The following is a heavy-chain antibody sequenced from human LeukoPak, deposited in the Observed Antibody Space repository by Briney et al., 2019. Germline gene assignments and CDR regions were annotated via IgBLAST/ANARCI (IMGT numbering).Heavy chain of an antibody. CDR2: IYYSGST. J-gene: IGHJ4*02. CDR3: ARGGLAVAVFDY. CDR1: GGSISSYY. Sequence: PSETLSLTCTVSGGSISSYYWSWIRQPPGKGLEWIGYIYYSGSTNYNPSLKSRVTISVDTSKNQFSLKLSSVTAADTAVYYWARGGLAVAVFDYWGQGTLVTVSS. V-gene: IGHV4-59*01. D-gene: IGHD6-19*01.